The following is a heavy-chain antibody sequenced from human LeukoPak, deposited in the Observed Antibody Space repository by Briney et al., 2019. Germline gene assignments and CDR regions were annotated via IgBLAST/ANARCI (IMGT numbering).Heavy chain of an antibody. J-gene: IGHJ4*02. V-gene: IGHV3-21*04. Sequence: PGGSLRLSCAASGFTFSSYSMNWVRQAPGKGLEWVSSISSSSSYIYYADSVKGRFTISRDNAKNSLYLQMNSLRAEDTAVYFCARDDSDIVATTKAFDYWGQGTLVTVSS. D-gene: IGHD5-12*01. CDR3: ARDDSDIVATTKAFDY. CDR2: ISSSSSYI. CDR1: GFTFSSYS.